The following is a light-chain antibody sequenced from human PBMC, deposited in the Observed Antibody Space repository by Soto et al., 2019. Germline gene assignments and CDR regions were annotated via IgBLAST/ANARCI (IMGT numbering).Light chain of an antibody. CDR2: AAS. V-gene: IGKV1-8*01. Sequence: AIRMTQSPSSFSASTGDRVTITCRASQGISSYLAWYQQKPGKAPKLLIYAASTLQSGVPSRFSGSGSGTDFTLTISCLQSEDFATYYCQQYYSYYTFGQGPKLEIK. CDR3: QQYYSYYT. CDR1: QGISSY. J-gene: IGKJ2*01.